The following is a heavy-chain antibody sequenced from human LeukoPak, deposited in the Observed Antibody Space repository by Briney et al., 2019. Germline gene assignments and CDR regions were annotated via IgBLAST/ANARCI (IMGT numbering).Heavy chain of an antibody. CDR1: GGSISSSSYY. D-gene: IGHD1-26*01. V-gene: IGHV4-39*07. CDR3: ARGGGSYHHEYFQH. CDR2: IYYSGST. J-gene: IGHJ1*01. Sequence: SETLSLTCTVSGGSISSSSYYWGWIRQPPGKGLEWIGSIYYSGSTYYNPSLKSRVTISVDTSKNQFSLKLSSVTAADTAVYYCARGGGSYHHEYFQHWGQGTLVTVSS.